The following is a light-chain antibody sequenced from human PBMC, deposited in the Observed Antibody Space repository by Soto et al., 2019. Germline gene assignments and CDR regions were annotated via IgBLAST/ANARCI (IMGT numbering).Light chain of an antibody. CDR1: SSDVGGYNY. CDR2: EVS. Sequence: QSVLTQPASVSGSPGQSITISCTGTSSDVGGYNYVSWYQHHPGKAPKLMIYEVSNRPSGVSDRFSGSRSGNTASLTISGLQAEDESDYYCISYTSSSTWVFGGGT. V-gene: IGLV2-14*01. CDR3: ISYTSSSTWV. J-gene: IGLJ3*02.